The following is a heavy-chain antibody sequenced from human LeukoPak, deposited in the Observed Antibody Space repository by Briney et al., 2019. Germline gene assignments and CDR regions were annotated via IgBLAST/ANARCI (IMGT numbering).Heavy chain of an antibody. CDR2: IYYSGNT. V-gene: IGHV4-61*05. CDR1: GGSISSSSFY. CDR3: AKSAFYNYGRSAYFHFHYMDV. J-gene: IGHJ6*03. Sequence: SETLSLTCTVSGGSISSSSFYWGWIRQPPGEGLEWIGYIYYSGNTHYNPSLKSRVNISVDTSTNQLSLKLNSVTAADTAVYYCAKSAFYNYGRSAYFHFHYMDVWGKGTTVTVSS. D-gene: IGHD5-18*01.